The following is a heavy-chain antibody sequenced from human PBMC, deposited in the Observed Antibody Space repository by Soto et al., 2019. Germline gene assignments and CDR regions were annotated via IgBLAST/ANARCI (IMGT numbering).Heavy chain of an antibody. CDR3: AKDLWFGELLEDFPHPSFDY. J-gene: IGHJ4*02. CDR2: ISYDGSNK. D-gene: IGHD3-10*01. CDR1: GFTFSSYG. V-gene: IGHV3-30*18. Sequence: PGGSLRLSCAASGFTFSSYGMHWVRQAPGKGLEWVAVISYDGSNKYYADSVKGRFTISRDNSKNTLYLQMNSLRAEDTAVYYCAKDLWFGELLEDFPHPSFDYWGQGTLVTVSS.